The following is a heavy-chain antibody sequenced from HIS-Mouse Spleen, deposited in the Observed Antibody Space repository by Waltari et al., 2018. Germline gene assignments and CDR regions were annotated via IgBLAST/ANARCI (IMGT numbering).Heavy chain of an antibody. J-gene: IGHJ5*02. Sequence: QVQLQESGPGLVKPSQTLSLTCTVSGGSISSGGYYWSWIRQHPGKGLEGIGYIYYSGSTDYNPFLKIRVTVSVDTSKNQFSLKLSSVTAADMAVYYCARSPYYDFWSGYSDNWFDPWGQGTLVTVSS. D-gene: IGHD3-3*01. CDR1: GGSISSGGYY. CDR3: ARSPYYDFWSGYSDNWFDP. CDR2: IYYSGST. V-gene: IGHV4-31*03.